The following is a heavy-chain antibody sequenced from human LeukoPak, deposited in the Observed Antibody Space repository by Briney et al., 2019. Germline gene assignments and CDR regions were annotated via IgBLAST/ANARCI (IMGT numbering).Heavy chain of an antibody. CDR2: IYDSGST. J-gene: IGHJ4*02. V-gene: IGHV4-59*01. D-gene: IGHD3-22*01. CDR1: GGSISSYY. Sequence: PSETLSLTCTVSGGSISSYYWSWIRQPPGKRLEWIGHIYDSGSTNYNPSLKSRVTISVDTSKNQCSLKLSSVTAADTAVYYCARQSISGSSLSYFDYWGQGTLVNVSS. CDR3: ARQSISGSSLSYFDY.